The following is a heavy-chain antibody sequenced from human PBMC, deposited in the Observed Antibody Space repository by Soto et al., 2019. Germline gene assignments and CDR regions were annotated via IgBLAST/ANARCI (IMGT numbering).Heavy chain of an antibody. D-gene: IGHD2-2*01. J-gene: IGHJ6*02. Sequence: QVQLVQSGAEVKKPGASVKVSCKASRYTFTDYYMHWVRQSPGQGLEWMGWIHPNSGVTKFPQKFQGRVIMTRDTSISTVYIELSRLRSEDTAVYYCARVGRDIVVVPAAIGGMDVWGQGTTVTVSS. CDR3: ARVGRDIVVVPAAIGGMDV. CDR2: IHPNSGVT. CDR1: RYTFTDYY. V-gene: IGHV1-2*02.